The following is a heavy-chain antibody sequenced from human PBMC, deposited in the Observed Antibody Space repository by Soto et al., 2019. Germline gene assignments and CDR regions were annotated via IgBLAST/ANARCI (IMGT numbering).Heavy chain of an antibody. Sequence: QITLKESGPTLVKPTQTLTLTCTFSGFSLSTSGVGVGWIRQPPGKALEWLALIYWDDDKRYSPSLKSRLTITQDTTKNPVVLTITNMDPVDTATYYCAHRPYGDYAPDIWGQGTMVTVSS. CDR3: AHRPYGDYAPDI. CDR1: GFSLSTSGVG. V-gene: IGHV2-5*02. J-gene: IGHJ3*02. CDR2: IYWDDDK. D-gene: IGHD4-17*01.